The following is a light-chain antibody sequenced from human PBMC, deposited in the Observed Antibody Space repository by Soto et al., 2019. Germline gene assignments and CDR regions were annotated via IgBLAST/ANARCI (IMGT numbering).Light chain of an antibody. CDR2: GAS. CDR1: QSVSSSY. Sequence: DIVMTQSPDTLFVSPGERATLSCRSSQSVSSSYLAWYRQKPGQAPRLIIYGASSRATGIPDRFSGSGSGTDFTLTITRLEPEDVAVYYCQQYGSSPRTFGQGTKVDI. J-gene: IGKJ1*01. V-gene: IGKV3-20*01. CDR3: QQYGSSPRT.